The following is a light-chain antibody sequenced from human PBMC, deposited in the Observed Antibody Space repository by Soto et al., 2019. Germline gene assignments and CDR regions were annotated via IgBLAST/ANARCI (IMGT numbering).Light chain of an antibody. J-gene: IGKJ5*01. Sequence: SADGVTVSLGEKATINCRYRQSVLHSSNDKHALACHQQQAGQRPKLLIYRASTRKARVPGLISGGGSRTDSTLTISILQAEYVAFYYCQQNNTSIAFGQGTRLEIK. CDR2: RAS. CDR1: QSVLHSSNDKHA. V-gene: IGKV4-1*01. CDR3: QQNNTSIA.